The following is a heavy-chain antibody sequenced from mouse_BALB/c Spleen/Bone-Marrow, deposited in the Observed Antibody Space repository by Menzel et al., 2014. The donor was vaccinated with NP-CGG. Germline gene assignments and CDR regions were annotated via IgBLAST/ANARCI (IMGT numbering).Heavy chain of an antibody. V-gene: IGHV5-12-1*01. CDR1: GFAFSNFD. CDR2: ISSGGGRT. Sequence: EVKLVESGGGLVKPGGSLKLSCAASGFAFSNFDMSWVRQTPEKRLEWVAYISSGGGRTYYPDTVKGRFTISRDNAKNTLYLQMSSLKSEDTAMYYCARQCYYRYDYAMDYWGQGTSVTVSS. J-gene: IGHJ4*01. D-gene: IGHD2-2*01. CDR3: ARQCYYRYDYAMDY.